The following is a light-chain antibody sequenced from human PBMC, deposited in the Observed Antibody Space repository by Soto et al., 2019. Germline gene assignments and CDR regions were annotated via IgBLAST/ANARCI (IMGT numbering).Light chain of an antibody. CDR1: SSDVGGYKY. Sequence: QSALTQPASVSGSPGQSIAISCTGTSSDVGGYKYASWYQQHPAKVPKLMIYDVSNRPSGVSDRFSGSKSGNTASLTISGLQAEDEADYYCYSYTTSGTYVFGTGTKLTVL. CDR3: YSYTTSGTYV. CDR2: DVS. V-gene: IGLV2-14*01. J-gene: IGLJ1*01.